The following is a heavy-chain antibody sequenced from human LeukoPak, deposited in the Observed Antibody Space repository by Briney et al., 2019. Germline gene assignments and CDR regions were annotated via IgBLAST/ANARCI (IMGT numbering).Heavy chain of an antibody. CDR1: GFTFSSYA. CDR2: ISYDGSNK. J-gene: IGHJ6*02. D-gene: IGHD5-12*01. CDR3: ARDWWDGYIKPDYGMDV. Sequence: GGSLRLSCAASGFTFSSYAMHWVRQAPGKGLEWVAVISYDGSNKYYADSVKGRFTISRDNSKNTLYLQMNSLRAEDTAVYYCARDWWDGYIKPDYGMDVWGQGTTVTGSS. V-gene: IGHV3-30-3*01.